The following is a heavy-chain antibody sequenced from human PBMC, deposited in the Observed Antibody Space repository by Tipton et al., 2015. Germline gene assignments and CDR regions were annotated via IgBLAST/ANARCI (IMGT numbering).Heavy chain of an antibody. Sequence: TLSLTCTASGGSISSSSYYWAWIRQPPGKGLEWIGGLYFSGSTYYNPSLKSRVTMSRDTSKNQFSLKLTSVTAADTAVYYCACQDYDSLTRDYQTVDYWGQGTLVTVSS. J-gene: IGHJ4*02. CDR3: ACQDYDSLTRDYQTVDY. CDR1: GGSISSSSYY. D-gene: IGHD3-9*01. V-gene: IGHV4-39*07. CDR2: LYFSGST.